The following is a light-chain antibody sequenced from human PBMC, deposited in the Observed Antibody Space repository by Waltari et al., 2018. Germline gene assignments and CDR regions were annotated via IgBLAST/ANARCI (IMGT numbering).Light chain of an antibody. CDR1: SNDIDFDDY. CDR3: SSFTGTIWV. V-gene: IGLV2-14*01. Sequence: QSALTQPASVSGSPGQSITISCTGSSNDIDFDDYVSWYQHLPGTAPKLMIYGVTNRPSGISNRFSGSKSDNTASLTISGLQADDEADYYCSSFTGTIWVFGGGTKLTVL. J-gene: IGLJ3*02. CDR2: GVT.